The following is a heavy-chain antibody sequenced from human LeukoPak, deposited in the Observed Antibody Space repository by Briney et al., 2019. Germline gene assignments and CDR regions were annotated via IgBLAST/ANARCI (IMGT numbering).Heavy chain of an antibody. CDR2: ISSSSSYR. J-gene: IGHJ4*02. CDR3: ARDKYGDDAFDY. D-gene: IGHD4-17*01. V-gene: IGHV3-21*01. CDR1: GFTFSSYS. Sequence: GGSLRLSCAASGFTFSSYSMNWVRQAPGKGLEWVSSISSSSSYRYYADSVRGRFTISRDNAKNSLYLQMNSLRAEDTAVYYCARDKYGDDAFDYWGQGTLVTVSS.